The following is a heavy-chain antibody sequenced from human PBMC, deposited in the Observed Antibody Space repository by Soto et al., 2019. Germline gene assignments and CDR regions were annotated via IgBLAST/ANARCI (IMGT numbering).Heavy chain of an antibody. CDR1: GFTFSSYA. Sequence: GGSLRLSYAASGFTFSSYAMHWVRQAPGKGLEWVAVISYDGSNKYYADSVKGRFTISRDNSKNTLYLQMNSLRAEDTAVYYCARERGDGYNLSAFDIWGQGTMVTVSS. J-gene: IGHJ3*02. CDR2: ISYDGSNK. CDR3: ARERGDGYNLSAFDI. D-gene: IGHD5-12*01. V-gene: IGHV3-30-3*01.